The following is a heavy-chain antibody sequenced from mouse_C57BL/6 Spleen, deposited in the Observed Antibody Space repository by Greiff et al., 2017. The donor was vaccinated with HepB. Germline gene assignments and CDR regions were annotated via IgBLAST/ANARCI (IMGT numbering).Heavy chain of an antibody. J-gene: IGHJ2*01. CDR2: IDPSDSYT. Sequence: QVQLQQPGAELVKPGASVKLSCKASGYTFTSYWMQWVKQRPGQGLEWIGEIDPSDSYTNYNQKFKGKATLTVDTSSSTAYMQRSSLTSEDSAVYYCARNYGSSYVDFDYWGQGTTLTVSS. V-gene: IGHV1-50*01. CDR3: ARNYGSSYVDFDY. CDR1: GYTFTSYW. D-gene: IGHD1-1*01.